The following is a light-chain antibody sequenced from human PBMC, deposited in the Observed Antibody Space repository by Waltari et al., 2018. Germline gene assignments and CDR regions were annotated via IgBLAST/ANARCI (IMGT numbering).Light chain of an antibody. J-gene: IGLJ2*01. CDR1: SSNIGSKT. Sequence: QSVLTQPPSASGTPGPSVTISCSRRSSNIGSKTVNWYQQLPGTAPKLLIYNNNQRPSGVPDRFSGSKSGSSASLAINGLQSEDEADYSCAAWDDSLTGWVFGGGTKLTVL. CDR3: AAWDDSLTGWV. CDR2: NNN. V-gene: IGLV1-44*01.